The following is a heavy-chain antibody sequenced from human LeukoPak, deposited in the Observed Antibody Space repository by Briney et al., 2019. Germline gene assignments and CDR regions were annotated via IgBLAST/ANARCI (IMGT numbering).Heavy chain of an antibody. Sequence: PGGSLRLSCAASGFTVSINYMNWVRQAPGKGLEWVSSIGGSSSSLYYAESVKGRFTISRDNARNSLYLQMNSLRVEDTAVYYCAKEAGQDYGALDAFDVWGQGTMVTVSS. CDR1: GFTVSINY. D-gene: IGHD4-17*01. CDR3: AKEAGQDYGALDAFDV. V-gene: IGHV3-21*01. CDR2: IGGSSSSL. J-gene: IGHJ3*01.